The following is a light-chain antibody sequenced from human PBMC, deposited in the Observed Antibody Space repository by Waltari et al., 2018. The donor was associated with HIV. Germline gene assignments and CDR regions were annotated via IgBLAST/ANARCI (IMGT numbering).Light chain of an antibody. CDR1: TANIGLKT. Sequence: QSVLTQPPSVPGTPGQTVTISCSASTANIGLKTVNWYQHLPGTAPKRLFYGNYQRPSGVPDRFSASKSGTSASLAISGLQSEDEADYYCASWDASLNGWVFGGGTKLTVL. J-gene: IGLJ3*02. V-gene: IGLV1-44*01. CDR2: GNY. CDR3: ASWDASLNGWV.